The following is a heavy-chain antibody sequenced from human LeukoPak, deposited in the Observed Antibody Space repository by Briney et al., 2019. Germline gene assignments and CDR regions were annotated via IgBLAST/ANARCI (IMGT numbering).Heavy chain of an antibody. CDR2: ISGST. CDR1: GGSISSSSYY. CDR3: ARGLGYSSGWYLGY. Sequence: SETLSLTCTVSGGSISSSSYYWGWIRQPPGKGLEWIGSISGSTYYNPSLKSRVTISVDTSKNQFSLKLSSVTAADTAVYYCARGLGYSSGWYLGYWGQGTLVTVSS. J-gene: IGHJ4*02. D-gene: IGHD6-19*01. V-gene: IGHV4-39*07.